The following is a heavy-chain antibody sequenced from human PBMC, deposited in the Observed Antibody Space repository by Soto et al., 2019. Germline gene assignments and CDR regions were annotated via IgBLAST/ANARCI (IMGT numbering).Heavy chain of an antibody. CDR1: GGTFSSYT. CDR2: IIPILGIA. D-gene: IGHD2-2*01. V-gene: IGHV1-69*02. Sequence: SVKVSCKASGGTFSSYTISWVRQAPGQGLEWMGRIIPILGIANYAQKFQGRVTITADKSTSTAYMELSSLRSEDTAVYYCARGYCSSTSCYGNYYYYYMDVWGKGTTVTVSS. J-gene: IGHJ6*03. CDR3: ARGYCSSTSCYGNYYYYYMDV.